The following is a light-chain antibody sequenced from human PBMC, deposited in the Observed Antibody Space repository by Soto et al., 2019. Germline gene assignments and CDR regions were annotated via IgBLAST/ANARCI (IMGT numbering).Light chain of an antibody. V-gene: IGKV3-15*01. CDR1: QSVSSSY. CDR2: GAS. CDR3: QHYNNWPPWT. J-gene: IGKJ1*01. Sequence: EIVLTQSPCTLSLSPGERATLSCRASQSVSSSYLAWYQQKPGQAPRLLIYGASSRATGIPARFSGSGSGTEFTLTISSLQSEDFAVYYCQHYNNWPPWTFGQGTKVDIK.